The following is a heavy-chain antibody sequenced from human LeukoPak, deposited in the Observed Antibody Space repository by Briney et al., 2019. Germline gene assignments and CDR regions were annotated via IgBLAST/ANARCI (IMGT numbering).Heavy chain of an antibody. D-gene: IGHD6-19*01. V-gene: IGHV1-58*01. CDR3: AAAVAGDSYFDY. Sequence: GASVKVSCKASGFTFTSSAVQWVRQARGQRLEWIGWIVVGSGNTNYAQKFQERVTITRDMSTSTAYMELSSLRSEDTAVYYCAAAVAGDSYFDYWGQGTLVTVSS. J-gene: IGHJ4*02. CDR1: GFTFTSSA. CDR2: IVVGSGNT.